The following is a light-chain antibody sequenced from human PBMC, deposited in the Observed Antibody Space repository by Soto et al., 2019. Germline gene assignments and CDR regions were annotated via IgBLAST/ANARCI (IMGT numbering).Light chain of an antibody. CDR2: AAS. J-gene: IGKJ2*01. Sequence: DIQMTQSPPSLSASVGDRDTITCRASQGIKNYLAWFQQKPGEAPKSLIYAASSLQSGVPSRFSGSGSGTYFTLTISSLQPEDFATYYCQQYTTYPLTFGRGTKLEIK. CDR3: QQYTTYPLT. V-gene: IGKV1-16*01. CDR1: QGIKNY.